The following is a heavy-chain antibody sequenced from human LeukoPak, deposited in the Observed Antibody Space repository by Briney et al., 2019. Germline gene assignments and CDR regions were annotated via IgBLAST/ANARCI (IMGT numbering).Heavy chain of an antibody. V-gene: IGHV4-4*07. CDR1: GASINNYY. CDR3: ARDRGDSSEIDY. J-gene: IGHJ4*02. CDR2: ISTLGST. Sequence: PSETLSLTCSVSGASINNYYWTWIRQPAGKGLEWIGHISTLGSTNYNPSLKSRVTISVDTSKNQFSLKLSSVTAADTAVYYCARDRGDSSEIDYWGQGTLVTVSS. D-gene: IGHD3-22*01.